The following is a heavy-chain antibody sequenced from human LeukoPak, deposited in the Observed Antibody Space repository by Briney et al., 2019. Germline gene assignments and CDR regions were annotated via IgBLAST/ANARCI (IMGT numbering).Heavy chain of an antibody. V-gene: IGHV3-21*01. CDR1: GFTFSSYS. CDR3: ARDDHSCARDGLFRWTRRSGSLPWCRSWRPFDP. Sequence: GGSLRLSCAASGFTFSSYSMNWVRQAPGKGLEWVSSISSSSSYIYYADSVKGRFTISRDNAKNSLYLQMNSLRAEDTAVYYCARDDHSCARDGLFRWTRRSGSLPWCRSWRPFDPWGQGTLVTVSS. CDR2: ISSSSSYI. D-gene: IGHD3-10*01. J-gene: IGHJ5*02.